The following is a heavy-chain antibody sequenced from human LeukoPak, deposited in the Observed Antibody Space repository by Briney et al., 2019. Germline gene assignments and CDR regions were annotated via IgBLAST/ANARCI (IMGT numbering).Heavy chain of an antibody. CDR1: GYTFTSYD. J-gene: IGHJ4*02. Sequence: ASVKVSCKASGYTFTSYDINWVRQATGQGLEWMGWMNPNSGNTGYAQKFQGRVTMTRNTSISTAYVELSSLRSEDTAVYYCARVGYSSGWYTGTSEYYFDYWGQGTLVTVSS. D-gene: IGHD6-19*01. V-gene: IGHV1-8*01. CDR2: MNPNSGNT. CDR3: ARVGYSSGWYTGTSEYYFDY.